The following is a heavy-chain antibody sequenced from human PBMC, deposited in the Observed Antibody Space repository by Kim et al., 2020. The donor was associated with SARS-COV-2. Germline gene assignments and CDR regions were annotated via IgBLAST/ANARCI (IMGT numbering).Heavy chain of an antibody. V-gene: IGHV3-23*01. CDR2: ISGSGGST. D-gene: IGHD6-13*01. CDR1: GFTFSSYA. Sequence: GGSPRLSCAASGFTFSSYAMNWVRQAPGKGLEWVSVISGSGGSTSYADSVKGRFTISRDNSKNTLYLQMDSLRAEDTAVYYCASDISNWYFDYWGQGTLVTVSS. CDR3: ASDISNWYFDY. J-gene: IGHJ4*02.